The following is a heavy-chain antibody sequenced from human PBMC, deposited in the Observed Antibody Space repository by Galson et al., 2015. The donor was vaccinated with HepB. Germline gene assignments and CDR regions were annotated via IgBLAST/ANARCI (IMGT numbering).Heavy chain of an antibody. CDR2: IWYDGSNK. V-gene: IGHV3-33*01. D-gene: IGHD5-12*01. J-gene: IGHJ6*03. Sequence: SLRLSCAASGFTFSSYGMHWVRQAPGKGLEWVAVIWYDGSNKYYADSVKGRFTISRDNSKNTLYLQMNSLRAEDTAVYYCARDRAVATIRGDYYYYMDVWDKGTTVTVSS. CDR3: ARDRAVATIRGDYYYYMDV. CDR1: GFTFSSYG.